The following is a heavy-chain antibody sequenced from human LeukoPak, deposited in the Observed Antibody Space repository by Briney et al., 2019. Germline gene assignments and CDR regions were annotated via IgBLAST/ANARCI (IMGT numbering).Heavy chain of an antibody. CDR3: ATVAACFY. D-gene: IGHD6-6*01. CDR1: GFSFSACS. J-gene: IGHJ4*02. Sequence: PGGSLSLSCAASGFSFSACSMNWVRQAPGKGLQWVSSISGTSTYIYYADSVRGRFTISRDNAKNSLYLQMSSLRAEDTAVYYCATVAACFYWGQGTLVTVSS. V-gene: IGHV3-21*01. CDR2: ISGTSTYI.